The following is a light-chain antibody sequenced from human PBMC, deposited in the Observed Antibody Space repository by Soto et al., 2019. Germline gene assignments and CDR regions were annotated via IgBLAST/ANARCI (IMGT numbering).Light chain of an antibody. V-gene: IGKV3-20*01. J-gene: IGKJ2*01. CDR2: GAS. CDR1: QSVSSSY. Sequence: EIVLTQSPGTLSLSPGERATLSCRASQSVSSSYLAWYQHKPGQAPRLLIYGASSRATGIPDRFSGSGSGTDFPLTISRLEPEDFAVYYCQQYGSSPPYTFGQGTKLEIK. CDR3: QQYGSSPPYT.